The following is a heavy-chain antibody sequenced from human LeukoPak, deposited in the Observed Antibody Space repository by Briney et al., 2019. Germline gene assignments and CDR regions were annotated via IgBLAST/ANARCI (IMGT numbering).Heavy chain of an antibody. V-gene: IGHV4-34*01. CDR2: INHSGST. Sequence: SETLSLTCAVYGGSFSGYYWSWIRQPPGNGLEWIGEINHSGSTNYNPSLKSRVTISVDTSKNQFSLKLSSVTAADTSVYYCARGVVGDIGLYFDYWGQGTLVTVSS. J-gene: IGHJ4*02. D-gene: IGHD2-21*01. CDR1: GGSFSGYY. CDR3: ARGVVGDIGLYFDY.